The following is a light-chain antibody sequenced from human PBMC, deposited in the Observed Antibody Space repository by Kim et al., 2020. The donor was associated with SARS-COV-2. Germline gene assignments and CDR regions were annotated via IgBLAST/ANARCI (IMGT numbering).Light chain of an antibody. Sequence: SSELTQDPSVSVALGQTVRITCQGDSLKNFYANWYQQKPGQAPIPVIFGKNKRAPGIPDRFSGSGSGITASLTITGAQEEAEADYYCNSRDNSANHLAVF. CDR2: GKN. CDR3: NSRDNSANHLAV. V-gene: IGLV3-19*01. J-gene: IGLJ1*01. CDR1: SLKNFY.